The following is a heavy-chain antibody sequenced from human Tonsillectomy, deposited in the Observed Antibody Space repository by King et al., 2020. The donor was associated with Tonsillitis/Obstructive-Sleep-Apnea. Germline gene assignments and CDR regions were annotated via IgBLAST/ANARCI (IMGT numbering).Heavy chain of an antibody. V-gene: IGHV2-70*11. CDR3: ARITMVRGVVGIAY. CDR2: IDWDDDK. J-gene: IGHJ4*02. Sequence: TLKESGPALVKPTQTLTLTCTFSGFSLSTSGMCVSWIRQPPGKALEWLARIDWDDDKYYSTSLKTRLTISKDTSKNQVVLTMTNMDPVDTATYYCARITMVRGVVGIAYWGQGTLVTVSS. CDR1: GFSLSTSGMC. D-gene: IGHD3-10*01.